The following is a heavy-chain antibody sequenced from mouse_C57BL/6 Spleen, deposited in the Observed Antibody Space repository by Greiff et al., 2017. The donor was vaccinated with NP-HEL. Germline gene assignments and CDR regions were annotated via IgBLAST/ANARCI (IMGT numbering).Heavy chain of an antibody. CDR3: EREDYGNHRAMDY. J-gene: IGHJ4*01. Sequence: EVMLVESEGGLVQPGSSMKLSCTASGFTFSDYYMAWVRQVPEKGLEWVANINYDGSSTYYLDSLKSRFIISRDNAKNILYLQMSSLKSEDTATYYCEREDYGNHRAMDYWGQGTSVTVSS. CDR2: INYDGSST. D-gene: IGHD2-1*01. CDR1: GFTFSDYY. V-gene: IGHV5-16*01.